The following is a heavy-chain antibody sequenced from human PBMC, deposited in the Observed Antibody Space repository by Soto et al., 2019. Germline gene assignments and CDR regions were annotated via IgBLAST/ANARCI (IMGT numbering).Heavy chain of an antibody. Sequence: SETLSLTCTVSGGSISSGGYYWSWIRQHPGKGLEWIGYIYYSGSTYYNPSLKSRVTISVDTSKNQFSLKLGSVTAADTAVYYCARETLMLSRQLPSYGGLQNWFDPWGQGTLVTVSS. CDR2: IYYSGST. CDR3: ARETLMLSRQLPSYGGLQNWFDP. CDR1: GGSISSGGYY. J-gene: IGHJ5*02. V-gene: IGHV4-31*03. D-gene: IGHD2-2*01.